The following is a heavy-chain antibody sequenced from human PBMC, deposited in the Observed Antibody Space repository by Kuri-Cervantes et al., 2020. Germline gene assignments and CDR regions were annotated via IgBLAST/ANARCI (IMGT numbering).Heavy chain of an antibody. CDR1: GFIFESYW. J-gene: IGHJ2*01. CDR3: ARVGLGGSHWYFDL. CDR2: IKQDGSEE. D-gene: IGHD1-26*01. V-gene: IGHV3-7*01. Sequence: GESLKISCEVSGFIFESYWMSWVRQAPGKGLEWVANIKQDGSEEYYVDSVKGRFTISRENAKNSLYLQMNSLRAGDTAVYYCARVGLGGSHWYFDLWGRGTLVTVSS.